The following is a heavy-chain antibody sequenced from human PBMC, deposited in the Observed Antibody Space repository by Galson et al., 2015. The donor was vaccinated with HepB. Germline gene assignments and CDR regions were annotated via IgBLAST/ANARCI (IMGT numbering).Heavy chain of an antibody. Sequence: SLRLSCAASGFTFSDYYVSWIRQAPGKGLEWVSHISGGSTYTNYADSVKGRFAISRDNTKNSLYLQMNSLRAEDTAVYYCARDSPLPDPWGQGTLVTVSS. CDR2: ISGGSTYT. D-gene: IGHD2-15*01. CDR3: ARDSPLPDP. V-gene: IGHV3-11*06. CDR1: GFTFSDYY. J-gene: IGHJ5*02.